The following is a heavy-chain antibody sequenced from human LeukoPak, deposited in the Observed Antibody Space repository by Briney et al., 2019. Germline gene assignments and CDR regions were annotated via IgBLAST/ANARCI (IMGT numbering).Heavy chain of an antibody. CDR2: ISGDGGST. CDR1: GFTFSSYA. Sequence: GGSLRLSCAASGFTFSSYAMSWVRQAPGKGPKWVSGISGDGGSTHYADSVKGRFTISRDNSTNTLYLQMNSLRAEDTAVYYCAKDRGYSYGAPFDYWGQGTLVTVSS. CDR3: AKDRGYSYGAPFDY. J-gene: IGHJ4*02. D-gene: IGHD5-18*01. V-gene: IGHV3-23*01.